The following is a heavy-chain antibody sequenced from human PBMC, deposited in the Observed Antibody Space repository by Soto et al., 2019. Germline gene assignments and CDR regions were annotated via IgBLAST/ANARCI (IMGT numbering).Heavy chain of an antibody. CDR2: IYPGDSGT. D-gene: IGHD3-10*01. V-gene: IGHV5-51*01. CDR3: ARPYTMVDAFDI. CDR1: GYSFTTYW. Sequence: GESLKISCKVSGYSFTTYWIGWVRQMPGKGLEWMGVIYPGDSGTRYSPSFQGQVTISADKSISTAYLQWRSLKASDTAIYYCARPYTMVDAFDIWGQGTMVTVS. J-gene: IGHJ3*02.